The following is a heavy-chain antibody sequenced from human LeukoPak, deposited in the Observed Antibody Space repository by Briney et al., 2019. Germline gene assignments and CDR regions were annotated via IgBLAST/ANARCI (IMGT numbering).Heavy chain of an antibody. D-gene: IGHD6-25*01. Sequence: GASVKVSCKASGYTFTSYDINWVRQATGQGLEWMGWMNPNSGSTGYAQKFQGRVTMTRNTSISTAYMELSSLRSEDTAVYYCARPPSSGGYYYYYGMDVWGQGTTVTVSS. CDR2: MNPNSGST. CDR1: GYTFTSYD. J-gene: IGHJ6*02. V-gene: IGHV1-8*01. CDR3: ARPPSSGGYYYYYGMDV.